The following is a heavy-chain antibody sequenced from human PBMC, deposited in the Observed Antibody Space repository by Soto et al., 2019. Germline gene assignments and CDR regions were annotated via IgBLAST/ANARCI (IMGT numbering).Heavy chain of an antibody. D-gene: IGHD6-19*01. CDR1: GFTFSNHW. CDR3: VRAEWMVWRYFDY. V-gene: IGHV3-74*01. Sequence: EVQLVESGGGLVQPGGSLRLSCAASGFTFSNHWMHWVRQAPGKGLVWVSGINGDGSITRYADSVKGRFTISRDNAKNTLYLKMNSLRADDTAVYFCVRAEWMVWRYFDYWGQGTLVAVSS. J-gene: IGHJ4*02. CDR2: INGDGSIT.